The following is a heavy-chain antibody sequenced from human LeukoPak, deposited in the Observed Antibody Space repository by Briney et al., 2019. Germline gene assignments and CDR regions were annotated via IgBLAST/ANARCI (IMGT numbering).Heavy chain of an antibody. V-gene: IGHV4-30-4*01. J-gene: IGHJ4*02. CDR2: IYYSGST. D-gene: IGHD2-15*01. CDR3: ARDCSGGSCYSD. Sequence: PSETLSHTCTVSGGSISSGDYYWSWIRQPPGKGLEWIGYIYYSGSTYYNPSLKSRVTISVDTSKNQFSLKLSSVTAADTAVYYCARDCSGGSCYSDWGQGTLVTVSS. CDR1: GGSISSGDYY.